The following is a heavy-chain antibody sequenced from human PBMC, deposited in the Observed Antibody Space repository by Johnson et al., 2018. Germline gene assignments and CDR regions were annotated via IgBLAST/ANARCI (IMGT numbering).Heavy chain of an antibody. V-gene: IGHV3-64*01. J-gene: IGHJ3*02. CDR3: FAGNARSNDAFDM. CDR2: ISSGDGTGI. CDR1: GFTFSNYA. Sequence: VQLVQSGGGLVQPGGSLRLSCAASGFTFSNYAMHWVRQAPGKRLEYVSGISSGDGTGIFYASSVKGRSTISRDNSKNMLYLQMGSLRAEDTAVYYCFAGNARSNDAFDMWGQGTMVIVSS. D-gene: IGHD5-24*01.